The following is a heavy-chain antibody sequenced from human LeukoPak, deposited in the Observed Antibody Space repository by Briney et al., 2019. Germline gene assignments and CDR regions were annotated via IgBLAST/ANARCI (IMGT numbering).Heavy chain of an antibody. CDR1: GFTFSSYE. D-gene: IGHD3-22*01. CDR3: ASRGDSSGYYDAFDI. V-gene: IGHV3-48*03. CDR2: ISSSGSTI. Sequence: PGGSLRLSCAASGFTFSSYEMNWVRQAPGKGLEWVSYISSSGSTIYYADSVKGRFTISRDNAKNSLYLQMNSLRVEDTAVYYCASRGDSSGYYDAFDIWGQGTMVTVSS. J-gene: IGHJ3*02.